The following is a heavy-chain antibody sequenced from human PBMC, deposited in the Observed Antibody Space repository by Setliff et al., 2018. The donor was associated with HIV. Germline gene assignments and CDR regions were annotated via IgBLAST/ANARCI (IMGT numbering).Heavy chain of an antibody. CDR1: GYSISSRYY. CDR3: ARSSGWSQYYFDY. D-gene: IGHD6-19*01. J-gene: IGHJ4*02. V-gene: IGHV4-38-2*02. Sequence: SETLSLTCTVSGYSISSRYYWGWIRQPPGKGLEWIGSVYHTDENTNYNPSLKSRVTMSVDTSKNQFSLKLSSVTAADTAVYYCARSSGWSQYYFDYWGQGTLVTVSS. CDR2: VYHTDENT.